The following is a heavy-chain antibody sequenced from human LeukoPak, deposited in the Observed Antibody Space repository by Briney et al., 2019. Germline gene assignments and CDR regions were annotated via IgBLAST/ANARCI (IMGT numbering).Heavy chain of an antibody. Sequence: ASVKVSCKASGYTFTSYGISWVRQAPGQGLEWMGWISAYNGNTNYAQKLQGRVTMTTDTSTSTAYMELRSLRSDDTAVYYCARDWGIVVVVAASGYFDYWGQETLVTVSS. V-gene: IGHV1-18*01. D-gene: IGHD2-15*01. J-gene: IGHJ4*02. CDR1: GYTFTSYG. CDR3: ARDWGIVVVVAASGYFDY. CDR2: ISAYNGNT.